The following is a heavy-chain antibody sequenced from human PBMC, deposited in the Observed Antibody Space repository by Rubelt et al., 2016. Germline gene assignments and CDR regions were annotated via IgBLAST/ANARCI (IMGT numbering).Heavy chain of an antibody. CDR3: ARVSRRQNYYYGMDV. V-gene: IGHV1-18*01. J-gene: IGHJ6*02. CDR2: LSAYNGKT. Sequence: QGLEWMGWLSAYNGKTNYAQKLQGRVTMTPDTSTSTAYMELRSLRSDATAVYYCARVSRRQNYYYGMDVWGQGTTVTVSS.